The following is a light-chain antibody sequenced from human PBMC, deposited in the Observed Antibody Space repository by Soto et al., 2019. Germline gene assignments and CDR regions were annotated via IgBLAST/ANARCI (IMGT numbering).Light chain of an antibody. CDR3: QQYGNSRWT. Sequence: EIVLTQPPDTLSLSPGERATLSCRASQSVSSSYLAWYQQTPGQAPRLLIYGTSNRATGIPDRFSGSGSGTDFTLTISRLEPEDFAVYYCQQYGNSRWTFRQGTKVDIK. V-gene: IGKV3-20*01. J-gene: IGKJ1*01. CDR2: GTS. CDR1: QSVSSSY.